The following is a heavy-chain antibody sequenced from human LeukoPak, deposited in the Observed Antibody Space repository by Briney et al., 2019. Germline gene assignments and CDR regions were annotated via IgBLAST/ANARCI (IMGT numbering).Heavy chain of an antibody. D-gene: IGHD2-2*01. CDR1: GYTFTSYG. CDR3: ARDQPPLRIPAAPYYYYMDV. V-gene: IGHV1-69*05. J-gene: IGHJ6*03. CDR2: IIPIFGTA. Sequence: SVKVSCKASGYTFTSYGISWVRQAPGQGLEWMGGIIPIFGTANYAQKFQGRVTITTDESTSTAYMELSSLRSEDTAVYYCARDQPPLRIPAAPYYYYMDVWGKGTTVTVSS.